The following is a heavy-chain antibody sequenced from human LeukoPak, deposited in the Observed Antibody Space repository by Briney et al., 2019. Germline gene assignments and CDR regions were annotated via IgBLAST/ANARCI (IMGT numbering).Heavy chain of an antibody. CDR2: IYNSGST. CDR1: GGSISNSRYC. J-gene: IGHJ4*02. V-gene: IGHV4-39*01. Sequence: SETLSLTCTVSGGSISNSRYCWGWIRQPPGKGLEWIGGIYNSGSTYYNPSLKSQVTISVDTSKNQFSLKLSSVTAADTAVYYCARQPSGIYFDYWGQGTLVTVSS. CDR3: ARQPSGIYFDY.